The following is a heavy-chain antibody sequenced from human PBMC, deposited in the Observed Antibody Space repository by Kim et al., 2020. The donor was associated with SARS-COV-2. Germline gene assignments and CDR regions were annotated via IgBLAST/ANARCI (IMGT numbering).Heavy chain of an antibody. Sequence: GGSLRLSCAASGFTVSSNYMSWVRQAPGKGLEWVSVIYSGGSTYYADSVKGRFTISRDNSKNTLYLQMNSLRAEDTAVYYCARGRYYYDSSGYDAGDGMDVWGQGTTVTVSS. J-gene: IGHJ6*02. V-gene: IGHV3-66*01. D-gene: IGHD3-22*01. CDR1: GFTVSSNY. CDR2: IYSGGST. CDR3: ARGRYYYDSSGYDAGDGMDV.